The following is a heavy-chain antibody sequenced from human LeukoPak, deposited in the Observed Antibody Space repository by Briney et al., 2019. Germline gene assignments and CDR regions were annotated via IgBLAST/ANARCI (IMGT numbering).Heavy chain of an antibody. CDR1: GFTFSSYS. CDR2: ISGSGGST. CDR3: AKLLSNSGRFLY. V-gene: IGHV3-23*01. Sequence: GGSLRLSCAASGFTFSSYSMNWVRQAPGKGLEWVSAISGSGGSTYYAASVKGRFTISRDNSKNTLYLQMNSLRAEDTAVYYCAKLLSNSGRFLYWGQGTLVTVSS. J-gene: IGHJ4*02. D-gene: IGHD4-23*01.